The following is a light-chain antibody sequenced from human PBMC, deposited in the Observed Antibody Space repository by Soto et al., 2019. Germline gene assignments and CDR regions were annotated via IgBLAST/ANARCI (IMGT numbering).Light chain of an antibody. Sequence: QSALTQPASVSGSPGQSITISCTGTSSEVGGYNYVSWYQQHPGKAPNLMIYEVSNRPSGVSNRFSGSKSGNTASLTISGLQAEDDAHYYCSSYTSSSTRVVGGGTKLTVL. CDR1: SSEVGGYNY. J-gene: IGLJ3*02. V-gene: IGLV2-14*01. CDR2: EVS. CDR3: SSYTSSSTRV.